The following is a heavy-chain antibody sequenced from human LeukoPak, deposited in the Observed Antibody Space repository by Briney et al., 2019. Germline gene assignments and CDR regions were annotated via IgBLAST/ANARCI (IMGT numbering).Heavy chain of an antibody. V-gene: IGHV3-23*01. CDR2: ISGSDDST. CDR1: GFTFSSYA. Sequence: PGGSLRLSCAASGFTFSSYAMGWVRQAPGKGLEWVSAISGSDDSTYYADSVKGRFTISRDNSKNTLYLQMNSLRAEDTAVYYCAKDPLEMSYFGYWGQGTLVTVSS. CDR3: AKDPLEMSYFGY. D-gene: IGHD5-24*01. J-gene: IGHJ4*02.